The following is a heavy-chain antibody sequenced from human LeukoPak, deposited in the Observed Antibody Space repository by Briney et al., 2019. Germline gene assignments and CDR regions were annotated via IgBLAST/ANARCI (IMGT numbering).Heavy chain of an antibody. Sequence: SVKVSRKASGGTFSSYAISWVRQAPGQGLEWMGGIIPIFGTASYAQKFQGRVTITADESTSTAYMELSSLRSEDTAVYYCARRLRGDNYDILTGYYREYDYWGQGTLVTVSS. D-gene: IGHD3-9*01. V-gene: IGHV1-69*13. CDR1: GGTFSSYA. CDR3: ARRLRGDNYDILTGYYREYDY. J-gene: IGHJ4*02. CDR2: IIPIFGTA.